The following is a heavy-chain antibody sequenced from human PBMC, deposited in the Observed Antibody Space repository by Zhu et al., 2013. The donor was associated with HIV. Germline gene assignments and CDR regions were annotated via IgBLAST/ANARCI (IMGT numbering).Heavy chain of an antibody. D-gene: IGHD3-22*01. CDR2: IIPIFGTA. V-gene: IGHV1-69*01. Sequence: QVQLVQSGAEVKKPGSSVKVSCKASGGTFSSYAISWVRQAPGQGLEWMGGIIPIFGTANYAQKFQGRVTITADESTSTAYMELSSLRSEDTAVYYCAREPDSSGYYYAPFDIWAKGQWSPSLQ. CDR3: AREPDSSGYYYAPFDI. CDR1: GGTFSSYA. J-gene: IGHJ3*02.